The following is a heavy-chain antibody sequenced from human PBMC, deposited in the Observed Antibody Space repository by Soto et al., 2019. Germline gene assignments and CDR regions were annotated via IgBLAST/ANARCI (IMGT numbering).Heavy chain of an antibody. CDR2: ISYDGISK. V-gene: IGHV3-30*18. D-gene: IGHD2-15*01. CDR1: GFTFSRYG. Sequence: GGSLRLSCGTSGFTFSRYGMHWVRQAPGKGLEWVAVISYDGISKYYADSAKGRFTISRDNSKNTLSLQMNSLRAEDTAVYYCAKEFVVLVAAPPYYYYYGMDVWGQGTTVTVSS. J-gene: IGHJ6*02. CDR3: AKEFVVLVAAPPYYYYYGMDV.